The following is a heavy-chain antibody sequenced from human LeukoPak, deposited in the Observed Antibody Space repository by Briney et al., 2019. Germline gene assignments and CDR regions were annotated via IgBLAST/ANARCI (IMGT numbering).Heavy chain of an antibody. Sequence: GGSLRLSRAASGFPFSSYWMSWVRQAPGKGWGGVANIKQDGSEKYYVDSVKGRFTISRDNAKNSLYLQMNSLRAEDTAVYYCARALDSSGYYYYYMDVWGKGTTVTVSS. J-gene: IGHJ6*03. CDR1: GFPFSSYW. CDR2: IKQDGSEK. D-gene: IGHD3-22*01. CDR3: ARALDSSGYYYYYMDV. V-gene: IGHV3-7*01.